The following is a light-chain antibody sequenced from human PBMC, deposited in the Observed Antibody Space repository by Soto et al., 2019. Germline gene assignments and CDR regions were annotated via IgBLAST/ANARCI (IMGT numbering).Light chain of an antibody. CDR2: DAA. CDR3: QQYNIGYT. J-gene: IGKJ2*01. V-gene: IGKV1-5*01. CDR1: QSINKW. Sequence: IQMTQSPSTLSGSVGDRVTITCWASQSINKWVAWYQQKSGRAPKLLMYDAATLQSGVPSRFSGTGSGTDFSLTISSLQPEDFATYYCQQYNIGYTFGQGTRLDIK.